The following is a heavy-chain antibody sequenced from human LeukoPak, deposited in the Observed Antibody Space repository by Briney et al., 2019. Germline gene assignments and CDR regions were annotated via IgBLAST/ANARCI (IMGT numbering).Heavy chain of an antibody. CDR2: TAYRSKWST. V-gene: IGHV6-1*01. CDR1: GDSVSNNIIA. J-gene: IGHJ6*02. D-gene: IGHD4-23*01. CDR3: ARNSVAMDV. Sequence: SQTPSLTCAISGDSVSNNIIAWNWIRWRLSRGLEWLGRTAYRSKWSTDYALSVRGRISINPDTSKNQISLQLNSVTPEDTAVYYCARNSVAMDVWGQGTTVTVSS.